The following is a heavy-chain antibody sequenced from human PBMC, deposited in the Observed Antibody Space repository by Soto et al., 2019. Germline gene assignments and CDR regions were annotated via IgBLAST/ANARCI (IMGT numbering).Heavy chain of an antibody. CDR3: TRRGGYSYHFDY. J-gene: IGHJ4*02. CDR1: GFTFSSYS. V-gene: IGHV3-21*01. Sequence: EVQLVESGGGLVKPGGSLRLSCAASGFTFSSYSMNWVRQAPGKGLEWVSSITSSSSYIYYADSVKGRFTISRDNAKNSRYLQMNILRAEDTAVYYCTRRGGYSYHFDYWGQGTLVPVSS. D-gene: IGHD5-18*01. CDR2: ITSSSSYI.